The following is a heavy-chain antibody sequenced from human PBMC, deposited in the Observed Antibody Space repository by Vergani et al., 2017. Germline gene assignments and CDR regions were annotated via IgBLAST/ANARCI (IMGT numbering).Heavy chain of an antibody. V-gene: IGHV3-33*01. CDR2: IWYDGSNK. CDR3: AREGTTVTTEAFYYYYYMDV. D-gene: IGHD4-11*01. Sequence: QVQLVESGGGVVQPGRSLRLSCAASGFTFSSYGMHWVRQAPGKGLKWVAVIWYDGSNKYYADSVKGRFTISRDNSKNTLYLQMNSLRAEDTDVYYCAREGTTVTTEAFYYYYYMDVWGKGTTVTVSS. J-gene: IGHJ6*03. CDR1: GFTFSSYG.